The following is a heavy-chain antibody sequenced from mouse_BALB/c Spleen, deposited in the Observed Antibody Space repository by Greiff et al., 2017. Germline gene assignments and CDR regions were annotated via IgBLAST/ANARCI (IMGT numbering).Heavy chain of an antibody. V-gene: IGHV3-2*02. CDR2: ISYSGST. CDR3: ARERGWLLRDAMDY. Sequence: VQLQQSGPGLVKPSQSLSLTCTVTGYSITSDYAWTWIRQFPGNKLEWMGYISYSGSTSYNPSLKSRISITRDTSQNQFFLQLNSVTTEDTATYYCARERGWLLRDAMDYWGQGTSVTVSS. D-gene: IGHD2-3*01. J-gene: IGHJ4*01. CDR1: GYSITSDYA.